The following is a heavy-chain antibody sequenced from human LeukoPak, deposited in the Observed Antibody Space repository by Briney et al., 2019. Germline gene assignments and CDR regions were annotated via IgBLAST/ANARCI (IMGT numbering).Heavy chain of an antibody. D-gene: IGHD2-2*03. CDR3: ARRFLDSHPFYFYMDV. J-gene: IGHJ6*03. CDR1: RYNFLNYE. V-gene: IGHV1-18*01. Sequence: ASVTLTCKASRYNFLNYENSWVRLAPGQGLEWLGWTSGKIRNINYAQKVQARATMTRDTSTSTAYMELRSLRSDDTAVYFCARRFLDSHPFYFYMDVWAKGTTVIVS. CDR2: TSGKIRNI.